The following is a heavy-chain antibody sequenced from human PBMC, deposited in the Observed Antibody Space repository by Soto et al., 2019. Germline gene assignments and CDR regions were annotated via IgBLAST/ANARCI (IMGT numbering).Heavy chain of an antibody. D-gene: IGHD6-6*01. CDR2: IDPSDSYT. V-gene: IGHV5-10-1*01. Sequence: GESLKISCNGSGYSFTSYWISWVRQMPGKGLEWMGRIDPSDSYTNYSPSFQGHVTISADKPISTAYLQWSSLKASDTAMYYCARHVSIAAPDIWGQGTMVTVSS. CDR1: GYSFTSYW. CDR3: ARHVSIAAPDI. J-gene: IGHJ3*02.